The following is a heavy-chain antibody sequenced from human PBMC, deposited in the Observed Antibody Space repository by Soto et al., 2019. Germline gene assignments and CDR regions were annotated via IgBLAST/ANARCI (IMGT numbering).Heavy chain of an antibody. CDR3: ARGGAYSYGTRYGMDV. J-gene: IGHJ6*02. Sequence: QVQLVQSGAEVKKPGASVKVSCKASGYTFTSYGISWVRQAPGQGLDWMGWISAYNGNTNYAQKLLGRVTMTTDTSTSTNYMGLSSLRSDDTAVSYFARGGAYSYGTRYGMDVWSQGTTVTVS. CDR1: GYTFTSYG. D-gene: IGHD5-18*01. CDR2: ISAYNGNT. V-gene: IGHV1-18*04.